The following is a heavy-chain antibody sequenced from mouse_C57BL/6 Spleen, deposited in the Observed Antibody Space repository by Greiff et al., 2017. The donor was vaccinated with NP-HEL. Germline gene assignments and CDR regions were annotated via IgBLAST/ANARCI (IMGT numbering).Heavy chain of an antibody. CDR1: GYTFTDYY. CDR2: IYPGSGNT. D-gene: IGHD1-1*01. V-gene: IGHV1-76*01. CDR3: AREAFITTVVADWYFDV. J-gene: IGHJ1*03. Sequence: VKLMESGAELVRPGASVKLSCKASGYTFTDYYINWVKQRPGQGLEWIARIYPGSGNTYYNEKFKGKATLTAEKSSSTAYMQLSSLTSEDSAVYFCAREAFITTVVADWYFDVWGTGTTVTVSS.